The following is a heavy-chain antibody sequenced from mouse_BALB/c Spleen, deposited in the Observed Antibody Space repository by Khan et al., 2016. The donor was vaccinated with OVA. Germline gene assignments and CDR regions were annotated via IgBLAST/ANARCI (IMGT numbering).Heavy chain of an antibody. Sequence: QVQLQQPGAELVKPGASVKLSCKTSGYTFTSYWIQWVKQRPGQGLGWIGEIFPGTGTTYYNENFKGKATLTIDPSSTTAYMQLSSLTSEDSAVDFCAGGYFGNYEFAYWGQGTLVTVSS. CDR1: GYTFTSYW. CDR3: AGGYFGNYEFAY. V-gene: IGHV1S132*01. CDR2: IFPGTGTT. D-gene: IGHD2-1*01. J-gene: IGHJ3*01.